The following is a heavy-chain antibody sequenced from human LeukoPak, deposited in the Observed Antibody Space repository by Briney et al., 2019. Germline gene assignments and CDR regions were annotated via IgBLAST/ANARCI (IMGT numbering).Heavy chain of an antibody. V-gene: IGHV5-51*01. J-gene: IGHJ4*02. D-gene: IGHD4-23*01. Sequence: GESLKISCKGSGYTITSNWIGWVRQMPGKGLEWMGIINPRDSETVYSPSFQGQVTMSVDKSISTAYLQWSSPKASDTAMYYCARRDYGGHAAYFDYWGQGTLVTVSS. CDR3: ARRDYGGHAAYFDY. CDR1: GYTITSNW. CDR2: INPRDSET.